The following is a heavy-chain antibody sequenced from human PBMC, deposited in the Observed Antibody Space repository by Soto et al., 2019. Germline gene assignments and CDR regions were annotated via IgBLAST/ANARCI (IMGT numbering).Heavy chain of an antibody. Sequence: QVQLQESGPGLVKPSQTLSLTCTVSGRPVSSGGYYWTWIRQLPGKGLEWIGYISHIGSPSYNPSLKSRLSMSLDTSKNQFSLNLTSVTAADTAIYYCVRDRALDSSGHWFDSWGQGTLVTVSS. V-gene: IGHV4-31*03. CDR1: GRPVSSGGYY. CDR2: ISHIGSP. D-gene: IGHD6-19*01. CDR3: VRDRALDSSGHWFDS. J-gene: IGHJ5*01.